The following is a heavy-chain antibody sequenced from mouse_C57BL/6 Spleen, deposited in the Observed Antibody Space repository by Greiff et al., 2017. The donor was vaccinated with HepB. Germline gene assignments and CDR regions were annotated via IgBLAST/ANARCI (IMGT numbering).Heavy chain of an antibody. V-gene: IGHV1-76*01. J-gene: IGHJ2*01. CDR3: ARENYGNSGY. CDR2: IYPGSGNT. D-gene: IGHD2-1*01. Sequence: QVQLQQSGAELVRPGASVKLSCKASGYTFTDYYINWVKQRPGQGLEWIARIYPGSGNTYYNEKFKGKATLTAEKSSSTAYMQLSSLTSEDSAVYFCARENYGNSGYWGQGTPPTVSS. CDR1: GYTFTDYY.